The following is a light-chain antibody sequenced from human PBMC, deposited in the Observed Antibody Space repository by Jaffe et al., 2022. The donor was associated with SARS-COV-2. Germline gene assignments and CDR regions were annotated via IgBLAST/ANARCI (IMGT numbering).Light chain of an antibody. CDR3: QQYGSSPGT. CDR2: DAS. V-gene: IGKV3-20*01. J-gene: IGKJ1*01. CDR1: QSVSGSY. Sequence: IVLTQSPGTLSLSPGERATLSCRASQSVSGSYLAWYQQKPGQAPRLLIYDASSRATGIPDRFSGSGSGTDFTLTISRLEPEDFAVYYCQQYGSSPGTFGQGTKVEIK.